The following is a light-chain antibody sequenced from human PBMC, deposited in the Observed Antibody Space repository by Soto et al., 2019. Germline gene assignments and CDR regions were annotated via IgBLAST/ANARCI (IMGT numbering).Light chain of an antibody. V-gene: IGLV2-14*01. CDR3: SSYTSSSTLD. CDR1: SSDVGGYNY. J-gene: IGLJ1*01. CDR2: EVS. Sequence: QSALTQPASVSGSPGQSITISCTGTSSDVGGYNYVSWYQQHPGKAPKLMIYEVSNRPSGVSNRFSGSKSGITASLTISGLQAEDEADYYCSSYTSSSTLDFGTGTKLTVL.